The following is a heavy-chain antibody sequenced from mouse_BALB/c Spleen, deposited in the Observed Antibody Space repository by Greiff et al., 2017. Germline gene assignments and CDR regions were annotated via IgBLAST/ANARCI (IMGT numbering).Heavy chain of an antibody. CDR2: ISSGSSTI. J-gene: IGHJ4*01. V-gene: IGHV5-17*02. D-gene: IGHD2-13*01. Sequence: EVQLVESGGGLVQPGGSRKLSCAASGFTFSSFGMHWVRQAPEKGLEWVAYISSGSSTIYYADTVKGRFTISRDNPKNTLFLQMTSLRSEDTAMYYCAREGEDAMDYWGQGTSVTVSS. CDR1: GFTFSSFG. CDR3: AREGEDAMDY.